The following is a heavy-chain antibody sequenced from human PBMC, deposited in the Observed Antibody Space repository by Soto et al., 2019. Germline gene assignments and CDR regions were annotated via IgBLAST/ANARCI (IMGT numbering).Heavy chain of an antibody. CDR2: IYYSGST. CDR3: ARELVVVPAAKDDWFDP. J-gene: IGHJ5*02. CDR1: GGSISSYY. D-gene: IGHD2-2*01. Sequence: SETLSLTCTVSGGSISSYYWSWIRQPPGKGLEWIGYIYYSGSTNYNPSLKSRVTISVDTSKNQFSLKLSSVTAADTAVYYCARELVVVPAAKDDWFDPWGQGTLVTVSS. V-gene: IGHV4-59*08.